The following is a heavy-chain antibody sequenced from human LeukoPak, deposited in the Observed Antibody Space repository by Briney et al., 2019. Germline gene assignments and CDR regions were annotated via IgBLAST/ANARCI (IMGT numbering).Heavy chain of an antibody. CDR1: GYTFTSYD. V-gene: IGHV1-8*01. CDR3: ARGRITIFGVVIIRYYFDY. J-gene: IGHJ4*02. Sequence: ASVKVSCKASGYTFTSYDINWVRQATGQGLEWMGWMNPNSGNTGYAQKFQGRVTMTRNTSISTGYMELSSLRSEDTAVYYCARGRITIFGVVIIRYYFDYGGQGTLVTVSS. CDR2: MNPNSGNT. D-gene: IGHD3-3*01.